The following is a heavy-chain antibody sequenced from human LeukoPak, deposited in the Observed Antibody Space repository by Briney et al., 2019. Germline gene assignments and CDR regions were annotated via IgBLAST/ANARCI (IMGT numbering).Heavy chain of an antibody. CDR1: GFTFSSYA. CDR3: AGELQDKDTAMGFDY. D-gene: IGHD5-18*01. J-gene: IGHJ4*02. CDR2: ISYDGSNK. V-gene: IGHV3-30-3*01. Sequence: GGSLRLSCAASGFTFSSYAMHWVRQAPGKGLEWVAVISYDGSNKYYADSVKGRFTISRDNSKNTLYLQMNSLRAEDTAVYYCAGELQDKDTAMGFDYWGQGTLVTVSS.